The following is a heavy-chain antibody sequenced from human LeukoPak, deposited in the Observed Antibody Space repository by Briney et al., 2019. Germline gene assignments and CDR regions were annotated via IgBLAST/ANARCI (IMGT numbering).Heavy chain of an antibody. D-gene: IGHD1-26*01. V-gene: IGHV1-2*02. J-gene: IGHJ5*02. CDR2: INPNSGGT. CDR3: ARDLGYRGGWFDP. Sequence: ASVKVSRKASGYTFTGYYMHWVRQAPGQGLEWMGWINPNSGGTNYAQKFQGRVTMTRDTSISTAYMELSRLRSDDTAIYYCARDLGYRGGWFDPWGQGTLVIVSS. CDR1: GYTFTGYY.